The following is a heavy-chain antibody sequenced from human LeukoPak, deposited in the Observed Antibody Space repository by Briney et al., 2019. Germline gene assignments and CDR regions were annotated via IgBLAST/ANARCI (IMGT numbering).Heavy chain of an antibody. Sequence: GGSLRLSCAASGFTFSSYAMSWVRQAPGKGLEWVSAISGSGGSTYYADSVKGRFTISRDNSKDTLYLQMNSLRAEDTAVYYCAKVLSGATYYFDYWGQGTLVTVSS. CDR1: GFTFSSYA. CDR3: AKVLSGATYYFDY. V-gene: IGHV3-23*01. CDR2: ISGSGGST. D-gene: IGHD1-26*01. J-gene: IGHJ4*02.